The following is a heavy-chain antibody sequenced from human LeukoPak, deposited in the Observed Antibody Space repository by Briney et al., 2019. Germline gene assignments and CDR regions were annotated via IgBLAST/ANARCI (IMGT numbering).Heavy chain of an antibody. J-gene: IGHJ3*02. V-gene: IGHV3-7*01. Sequence: GGSLRLSCVAPGFTSSRYWMTWFRQAPGKGLEWVANIKQDGSQKNYVDSVKGRFTISRDNAKKSLYLQMNSLRGEDTAVYFCARGGTYDIWGQGTRVTVSS. CDR1: GFTSSRYW. CDR3: ARGGTYDI. CDR2: IKQDGSQK.